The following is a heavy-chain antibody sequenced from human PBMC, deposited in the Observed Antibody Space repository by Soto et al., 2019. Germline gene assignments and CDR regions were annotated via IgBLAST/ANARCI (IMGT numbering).Heavy chain of an antibody. CDR1: GGSISSGGYS. Sequence: KPSETLSLTCAVSGGSISSGGYSWSWIRQPPGKGLEWIGYIYHSGSTYYNPSLKSRVTISVDRSKNQFSLKLSSVTAADTAVYYCNCNDSSGYYGDFDYWGQGTLVTVSS. CDR2: IYHSGST. CDR3: NCNDSSGYYGDFDY. D-gene: IGHD3-22*01. V-gene: IGHV4-30-2*01. J-gene: IGHJ4*02.